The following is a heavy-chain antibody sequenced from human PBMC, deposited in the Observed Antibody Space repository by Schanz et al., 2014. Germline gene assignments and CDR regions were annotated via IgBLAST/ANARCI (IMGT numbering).Heavy chain of an antibody. CDR3: ARVHYYDPSGWGYFDY. CDR1: GFTVSSNH. Sequence: EGQLAESGGGLVQPGGSLRLSCAVSGFTVSSNHMSWVRQAPGKGLEWVSVIYSGIGAYYADSVKDRFTVSRDNSKNTVYLQMNRLRAEDTAVYYCARVHYYDPSGWGYFDYWGQGALVTVSS. J-gene: IGHJ4*02. CDR2: IYSGIGA. V-gene: IGHV3-66*01. D-gene: IGHD3-22*01.